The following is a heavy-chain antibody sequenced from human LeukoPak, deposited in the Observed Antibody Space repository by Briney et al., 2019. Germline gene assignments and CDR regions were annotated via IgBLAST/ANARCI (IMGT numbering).Heavy chain of an antibody. CDR2: ISAYNGNT. CDR3: ARDLRDLVFDY. D-gene: IGHD2-8*02. V-gene: IGHV1-18*01. J-gene: IGHJ4*02. CDR1: GYTFTSYG. Sequence: AASVKVSCKASGYTFTSYGISWVRQAPGQGLEWMGWISAYNGNTNYAQRLQGRVTMTTDTSTSTAYMELRSLRSDDTAVYYCARDLRDLVFDYWGQGTLVTVSS.